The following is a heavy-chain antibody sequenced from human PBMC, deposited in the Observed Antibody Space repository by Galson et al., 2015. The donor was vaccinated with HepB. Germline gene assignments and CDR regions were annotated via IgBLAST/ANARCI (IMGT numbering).Heavy chain of an antibody. J-gene: IGHJ1*01. CDR3: ARAGHVVVPAAALRH. Sequence: SVKVSCKASGYTFTGYYMHWVRQAPGQGLEWMGWINPNSGGTNYAQKFQGRVTMTRDTSISTAYMELSRPRSDDTAVYYCARAGHVVVPAAALRHWGQGTLVTVSS. V-gene: IGHV1-2*02. CDR1: GYTFTGYY. D-gene: IGHD2-2*01. CDR2: INPNSGGT.